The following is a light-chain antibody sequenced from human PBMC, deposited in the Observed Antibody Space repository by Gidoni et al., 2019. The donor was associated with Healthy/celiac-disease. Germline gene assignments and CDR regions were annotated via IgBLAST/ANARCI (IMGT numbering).Light chain of an antibody. Sequence: SVLTQPPSVSPAPGQKVTISCSGSSSNIGNNYVSWYQQLPETAPKLLIYDNNKRPSGIPDRFSGAKSGTSATLGITGLQTGDEADYYCGTWDSSLSALYVFGTGTKVTVL. CDR2: DNN. J-gene: IGLJ1*01. V-gene: IGLV1-51*01. CDR1: SSNIGNNY. CDR3: GTWDSSLSALYV.